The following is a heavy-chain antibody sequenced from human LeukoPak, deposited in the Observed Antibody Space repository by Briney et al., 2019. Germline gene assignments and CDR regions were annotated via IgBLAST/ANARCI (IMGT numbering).Heavy chain of an antibody. Sequence: SQTLSLTCAISGDSFSSSSAAWNWIRKSPSRGLEWLGRTYYRSRWYNDYAVSVKSRITIDPDTSKDQFSLQLNSATPEDTAVYYRARDGLGGSYYDYWGQGTLVTVSS. CDR3: ARDGLGGSYYDY. J-gene: IGHJ4*02. D-gene: IGHD1-26*01. CDR1: GDSFSSSSAA. V-gene: IGHV6-1*01. CDR2: TYYRSRWYN.